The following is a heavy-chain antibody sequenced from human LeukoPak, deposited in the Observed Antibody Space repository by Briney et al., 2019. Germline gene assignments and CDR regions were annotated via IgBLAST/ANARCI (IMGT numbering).Heavy chain of an antibody. J-gene: IGHJ3*02. D-gene: IGHD4-23*01. CDR3: VTDYGGSSGAFDI. Sequence: GESLRLSCTGSGFTLSSYAMNWVRRAPGQGLEWVSSISSSSSDIYYTDSVKGRFTIPRDNAKNSLYLQMNSLRAEDTAVYYCVTDYGGSSGAFDIWGQGTMVTVSS. CDR1: GFTLSSYA. CDR2: ISSSSSDI. V-gene: IGHV3-21*01.